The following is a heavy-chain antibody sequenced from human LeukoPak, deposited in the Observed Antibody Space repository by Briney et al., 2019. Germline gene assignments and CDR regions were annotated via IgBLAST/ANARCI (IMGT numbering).Heavy chain of an antibody. Sequence: SETLSLTCTVSGGSISSSSYYWGRIRQPPGKGRESFGSIYYSGSTYYNPSLKSRVTISVDTSKNQFSLKLSSVTAADTAVYYCASTPPNYYGSGSYYQDWGQGTLVTVSS. V-gene: IGHV4-39*01. CDR3: ASTPPNYYGSGSYYQD. D-gene: IGHD3-10*01. CDR2: IYYSGST. CDR1: GGSISSSSYY. J-gene: IGHJ4*02.